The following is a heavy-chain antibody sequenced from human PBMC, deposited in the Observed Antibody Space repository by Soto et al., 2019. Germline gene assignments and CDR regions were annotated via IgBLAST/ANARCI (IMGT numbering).Heavy chain of an antibody. D-gene: IGHD2-8*02. Sequence: ANHAQKFQGRVTIIADESTSTVYMELSSLRSDDTAIYYCAKATATGGGAFDFCGQGTMVTVSS. CDR2: A. J-gene: IGHJ3*01. V-gene: IGHV1-69*01. CDR3: AKATATGGGAFDF.